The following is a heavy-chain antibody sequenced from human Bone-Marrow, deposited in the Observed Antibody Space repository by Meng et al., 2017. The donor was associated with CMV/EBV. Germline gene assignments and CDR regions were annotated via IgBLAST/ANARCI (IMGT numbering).Heavy chain of an antibody. Sequence: SETLSLTCTVSGYSISSGYYWGWIRQPPGKGLEWIGSIYHSGSTYYNPSLKSRVTISVDTSKNQFSLKLSSVTAADTAVYYCARDQLVPAAIYFQIWGQGTMVTVSS. V-gene: IGHV4-38-2*02. CDR1: GYSISSGYY. CDR2: IYHSGST. D-gene: IGHD2-2*01. CDR3: ARDQLVPAAIYFQI. J-gene: IGHJ3*02.